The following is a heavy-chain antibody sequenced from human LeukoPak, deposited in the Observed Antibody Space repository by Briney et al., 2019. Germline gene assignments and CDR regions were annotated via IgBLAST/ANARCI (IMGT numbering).Heavy chain of an antibody. Sequence: SETLSLTCTVSGGSISSYYWSWIRQPPGKGLEWIGYIYYSGSTNYNPSLKSRVTISVDTSKNQFSLKLSSVTAADTAVYYCARGSVVTDFDYWGQGTLVTVSS. CDR1: GGSISSYY. CDR3: ARGSVVTDFDY. J-gene: IGHJ4*02. CDR2: IYYSGST. D-gene: IGHD4-23*01. V-gene: IGHV4-59*01.